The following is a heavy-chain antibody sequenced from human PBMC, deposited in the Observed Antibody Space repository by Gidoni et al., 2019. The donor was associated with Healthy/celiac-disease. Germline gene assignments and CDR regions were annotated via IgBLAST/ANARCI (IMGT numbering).Heavy chain of an antibody. CDR2: ISGSGGST. CDR1: GFTFSSYA. CDR3: AKGGYSYGFPNYYYGMDV. J-gene: IGHJ6*02. V-gene: IGHV3-23*04. Sequence: EVQLVESGGGLVQPGGSLRLSCAASGFTFSSYAMSWVRQAPGKGLEWVSAISGSGGSTYYADSVKGRFTISRDNSKNTLYLQMNSLRAEDTAVYYCAKGGYSYGFPNYYYGMDVWGQGTTVTVSS. D-gene: IGHD5-18*01.